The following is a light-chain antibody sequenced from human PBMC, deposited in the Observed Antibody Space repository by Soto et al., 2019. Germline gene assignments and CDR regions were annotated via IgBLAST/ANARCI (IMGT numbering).Light chain of an antibody. V-gene: IGLV1-40*01. CDR2: VNS. J-gene: IGLJ2*01. CDR3: QSYDSRLSVV. Sequence: QSVLTQPPSVSGAPVQRVTISCTGSSSNIGAGYDVQWYQQLPGTAPKLLIYVNSNRPSGVPDRFSGSKSGTSASLAITGLQAEDEADYYCQSYDSRLSVVFGGGTKLTVL. CDR1: SSNIGAGYD.